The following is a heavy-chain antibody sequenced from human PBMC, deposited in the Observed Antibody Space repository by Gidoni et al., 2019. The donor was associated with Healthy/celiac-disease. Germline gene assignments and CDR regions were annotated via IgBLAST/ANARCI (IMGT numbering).Heavy chain of an antibody. CDR2: IKSKTDGGTT. CDR3: TTDIVVVPAAILDYYYYYMDV. D-gene: IGHD2-2*01. J-gene: IGHJ6*03. V-gene: IGHV3-15*01. Sequence: EVQLVESGGGLVKPGGSLRLSCAASGFTFSNAWMSWVRQAPGKGLEWVGRIKSKTDGGTTDYAAPVKGRFTISRDDSKNTLYLQMNSLKTEDTAVYYCTTDIVVVPAAILDYYYYYMDVWGKGTTVTVSS. CDR1: GFTFSNAW.